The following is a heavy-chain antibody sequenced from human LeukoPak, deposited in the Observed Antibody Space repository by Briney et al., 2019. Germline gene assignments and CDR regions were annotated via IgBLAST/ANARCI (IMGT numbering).Heavy chain of an antibody. CDR1: GYTFTGYY. J-gene: IGHJ4*02. D-gene: IGHD3-3*01. Sequence: ASVKVSFKASGYTFTGYYMHSVRQAPGQGLEWMGWINPNSGGTNYAQKFQGRVTMTRDTSISTAYMELSRLRSDDTAVYYCARDRGQDTIFGVVIIYGYWGQGTLVTVSS. V-gene: IGHV1-2*02. CDR3: ARDRGQDTIFGVVIIYGY. CDR2: INPNSGGT.